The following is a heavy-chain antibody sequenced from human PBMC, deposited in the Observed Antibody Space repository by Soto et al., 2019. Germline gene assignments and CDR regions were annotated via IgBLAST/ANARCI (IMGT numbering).Heavy chain of an antibody. D-gene: IGHD6-19*01. CDR3: AKGAGQWPNYFDY. J-gene: IGHJ4*02. Sequence: GGSLRLSCAASGFTFSDFGMHWVRQSPGKGLEWVAVISYDGSNKYYADSVKGRFTISRDNSKNTLFLQVDSLRVEDTAVYFCAKGAGQWPNYFDYWGQGNLVTVSS. CDR1: GFTFSDFG. CDR2: ISYDGSNK. V-gene: IGHV3-30*18.